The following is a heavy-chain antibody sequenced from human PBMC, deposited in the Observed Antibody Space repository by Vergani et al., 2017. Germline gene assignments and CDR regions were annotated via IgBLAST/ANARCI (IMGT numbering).Heavy chain of an antibody. J-gene: IGHJ5*02. CDR1: RYSFTSYW. V-gene: IGHV5-51*01. Sequence: EVQLVQSGAEVKKPGESLKISCKGSRYSFTSYWIGWVRQMPGKGLEWMGIIYPGDSDTRYSPSFQGQVTISADKSISTAYLQWSSLKASDTAMYYCARHGYVYYYGSGTGNWFDPWGQGTLVTVSS. CDR3: ARHGYVYYYGSGTGNWFDP. CDR2: IYPGDSDT. D-gene: IGHD3-10*01.